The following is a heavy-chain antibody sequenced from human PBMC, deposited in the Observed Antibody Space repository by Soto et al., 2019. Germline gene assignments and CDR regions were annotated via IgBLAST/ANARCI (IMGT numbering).Heavy chain of an antibody. V-gene: IGHV1-46*01. J-gene: IGHJ4*02. CDR2: INPSGGST. Sequence: GASVKVSCKASGYTFTSYYMHWVRQAPGQGLEWMGIINPSGGSTSYAQKFQGRVTMTRDASTSTVYMELSSLRSEDTAVYYCAIAAHRQRAQFDYWGQGTLVTVSS. CDR1: GYTFTSYY. CDR3: AIAAHRQRAQFDY.